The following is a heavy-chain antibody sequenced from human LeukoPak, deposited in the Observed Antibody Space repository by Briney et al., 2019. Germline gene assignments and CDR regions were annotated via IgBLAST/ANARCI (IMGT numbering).Heavy chain of an antibody. CDR1: GASITSSRYF. CDR2: IYYTKNT. J-gene: IGHJ5*02. CDR3: ARWGTYASTSNWFDP. V-gene: IGHV4-39*01. D-gene: IGHD2-2*01. Sequence: PSETLSLTCTVSGASITSSRYFWGWIRQPPGKGLEWIGNIYYTKNTYYNPSLRSRVTISEDTSKNQFSLKMSSVTAADTAVYYCARWGTYASTSNWFDPWGQGTLVTVSS.